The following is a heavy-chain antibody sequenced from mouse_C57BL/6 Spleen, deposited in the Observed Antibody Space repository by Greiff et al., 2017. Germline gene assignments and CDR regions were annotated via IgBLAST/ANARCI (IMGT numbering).Heavy chain of an antibody. D-gene: IGHD1-1*01. CDR1: GYTFTSYW. Sequence: VQLQESGAELVKPGASVKLSCKASGYTFTSYWMQWVKQRPGQGLEWIGEIDPSDSYTNYNQKFKGKATLTVDTSSSTAYMQLSSLTSEDSAVYYCAYGSSYGYWYFDVWGTGTTVTVSS. CDR3: AYGSSYGYWYFDV. V-gene: IGHV1-50*01. J-gene: IGHJ1*03. CDR2: IDPSDSYT.